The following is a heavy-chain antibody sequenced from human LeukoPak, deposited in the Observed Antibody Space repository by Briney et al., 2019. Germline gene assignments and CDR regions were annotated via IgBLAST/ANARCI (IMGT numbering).Heavy chain of an antibody. CDR2: INPNSGGT. J-gene: IGHJ4*02. D-gene: IGHD1-7*01. CDR3: ATLGYNWNYYFDY. CDR1: GYTFTGYY. V-gene: IGHV1-2*02. Sequence: ASVKVSCKASGYTFTGYYMHWVRQAPGQGLEWMGWINPNSGGTNYAQKFQGRVTMTRDTSISTAYMELSRLRSDDTAVYYCATLGYNWNYYFDYWGQGTLVTVSS.